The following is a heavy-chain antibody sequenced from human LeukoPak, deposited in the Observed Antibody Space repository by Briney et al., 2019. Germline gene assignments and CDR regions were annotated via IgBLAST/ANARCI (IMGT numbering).Heavy chain of an antibody. CDR3: AKDRLLNCRGDCYIFDN. Sequence: PGGSLRLSCAASGFTFSSYGMHWVRQAPGKGLEWVAFIRYDGSNKYYADSVKGRFTISRDNSKNTLYLQMNSLRAEDTAVYYCAKDRLLNCRGDCYIFDNWGQGTQVTVSS. D-gene: IGHD2-21*02. CDR1: GFTFSSYG. J-gene: IGHJ4*02. CDR2: IRYDGSNK. V-gene: IGHV3-30*02.